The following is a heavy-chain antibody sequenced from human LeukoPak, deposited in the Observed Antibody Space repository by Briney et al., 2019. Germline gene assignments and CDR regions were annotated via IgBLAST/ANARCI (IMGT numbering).Heavy chain of an antibody. J-gene: IGHJ2*01. Sequence: SETLSLTCTVSGGSISSYYWSWIRQPPGKGLEWIGYIYYSGSTNYNPSLKSRVTISVDTSKNQFSLKLSSVTAADTAVYYCARCRYYDILTGYAPWYFDLWGRGTLVTVSS. CDR3: ARCRYYDILTGYAPWYFDL. CDR2: IYYSGST. D-gene: IGHD3-9*01. V-gene: IGHV4-59*01. CDR1: GGSISSYY.